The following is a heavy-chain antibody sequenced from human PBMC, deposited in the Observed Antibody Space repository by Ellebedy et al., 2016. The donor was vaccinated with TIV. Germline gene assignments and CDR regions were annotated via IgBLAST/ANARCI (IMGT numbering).Heavy chain of an antibody. V-gene: IGHV3-48*04. Sequence: PGGSLRLSCAVSGFTLRNYAMNWVRQAPGKGLEWVSYISSTGTTIYYADFVKGRFTISRDNAKISLYLQMNSLTAEDTAVYYCANGAYDIWGQGTMVTVSS. CDR1: GFTLRNYA. J-gene: IGHJ3*02. D-gene: IGHD5-24*01. CDR3: ANGAYDI. CDR2: ISSTGTTI.